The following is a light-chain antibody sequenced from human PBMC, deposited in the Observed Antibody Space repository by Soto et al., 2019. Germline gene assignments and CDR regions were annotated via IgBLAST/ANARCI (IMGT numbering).Light chain of an antibody. Sequence: QSAPTPPLPMSGSPGQSVTLSCTGNSSDVGGYNYVSWYQQHPGKAPKLMIYDVSKRPSGVPDRFSGSKSGNTASLTISGLQAVDEADYYCCSYAGSYTFYVFGTGTKVTVL. V-gene: IGLV2-11*01. CDR3: CSYAGSYTFYV. CDR2: DVS. CDR1: SSDVGGYNY. J-gene: IGLJ1*01.